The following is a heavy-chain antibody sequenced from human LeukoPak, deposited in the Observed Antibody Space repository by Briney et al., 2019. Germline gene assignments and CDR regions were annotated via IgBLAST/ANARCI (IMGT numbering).Heavy chain of an antibody. V-gene: IGHV3-33*01. Sequence: PGGSLRLYCAASGFTFSSYGMHWVRQAPGKGLEWVAVIWYDGSNKYYADSVKGRFTISRDNSKNTLYLQMNSLRAEDTAVYYCAREDSSGYNDYWGQGTLVTVSS. J-gene: IGHJ4*02. CDR1: GFTFSSYG. CDR3: AREDSSGYNDY. D-gene: IGHD3-22*01. CDR2: IWYDGSNK.